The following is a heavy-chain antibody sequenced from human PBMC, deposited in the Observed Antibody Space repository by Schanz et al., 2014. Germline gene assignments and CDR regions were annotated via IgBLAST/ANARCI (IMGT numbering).Heavy chain of an antibody. CDR1: GFGFSSYS. CDR3: AKIERNED. CDR2: IGTSGGT. V-gene: IGHV3-23*04. J-gene: IGHJ4*02. Sequence: EVHLVESGGGLVQPGGSLRLSCAASGFGFSSYSMNWVRQAPGGGLEWVSTIGTSGGTNYAESVKGRFTISRDNSKNTLYLQMNSLRAEDTAVYFCAKIERNEDWGQGTLVTVSS. D-gene: IGHD1-1*01.